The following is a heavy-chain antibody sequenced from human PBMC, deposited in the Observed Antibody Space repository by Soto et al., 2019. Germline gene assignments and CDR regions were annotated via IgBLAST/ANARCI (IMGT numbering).Heavy chain of an antibody. CDR2: IYYSGST. Sequence: PSETLSLTCTVSGGSISSGDYYWSWIRQPPGKGLEWIGYIYYSGSTYYNPSLKSRVTISVDTSKNQFSLKLSSVTAADTAVYYCARGIRTRYFDYWGQGTLVTVSS. CDR1: GGSISSGDYY. J-gene: IGHJ4*02. V-gene: IGHV4-30-4*01. CDR3: ARGIRTRYFDY.